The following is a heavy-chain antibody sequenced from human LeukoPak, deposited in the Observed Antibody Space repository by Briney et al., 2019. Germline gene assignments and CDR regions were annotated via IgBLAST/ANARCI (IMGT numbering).Heavy chain of an antibody. V-gene: IGHV3-66*01. CDR1: GITVSSNY. J-gene: IGHJ3*02. Sequence: GGSLRLSCAASGITVSSNYMNWVRQAPGEGLEWVSIIYSDSSRYYAGSVKGRFSISRDNSKNTLFLQMSGLRAEDTAVYYCASGSSPDNHAFDIWGQGTMVTVSS. D-gene: IGHD6-13*01. CDR3: ASGSSPDNHAFDI. CDR2: IYSDSSR.